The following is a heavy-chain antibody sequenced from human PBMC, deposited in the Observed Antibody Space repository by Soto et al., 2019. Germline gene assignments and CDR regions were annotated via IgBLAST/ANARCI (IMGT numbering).Heavy chain of an antibody. CDR1: GGSISSGGYY. Sequence: SETLSLTCTVSGGSISSGGYYWSWIRQHPGKGLEWIGYIYYSGSTYYNPSLKSRVTISVDTSKNQFSLKLSSVTAADTAVYYCARGESGGSYYNWFDPWGQGTLVTVS. J-gene: IGHJ5*02. CDR3: ARGESGGSYYNWFDP. V-gene: IGHV4-31*03. D-gene: IGHD2-15*01. CDR2: IYYSGST.